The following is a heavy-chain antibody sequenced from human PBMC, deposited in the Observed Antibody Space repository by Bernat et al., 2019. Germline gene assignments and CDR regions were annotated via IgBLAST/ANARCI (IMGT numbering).Heavy chain of an antibody. CDR3: ASAPSGSFPAVYGMDV. CDR2: ISAYNGNT. CDR1: GYTFTSYG. V-gene: IGHV1-18*01. Sequence: QVQLVQSGAEVKKPGVSVKVSCKASGYTFTSYGISWVRQAPGQGLEWMGWISAYNGNTNYAQKLQGRVTMTTDTSTSTAYMELRSLRSDDTAVYYCASAPSGSFPAVYGMDVWGQGTTVTVSS. D-gene: IGHD1-26*01. J-gene: IGHJ6*02.